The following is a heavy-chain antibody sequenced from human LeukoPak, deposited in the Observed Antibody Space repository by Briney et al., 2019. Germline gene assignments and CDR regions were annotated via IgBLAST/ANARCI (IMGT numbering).Heavy chain of an antibody. CDR1: GFTFSSYS. CDR2: ISSSSSYI. V-gene: IGHV3-21*04. Sequence: GGSLRLSCAASGFTFSSYSMNWVRQAPGKGLEWVSSISSSSSYIYYADSVKGRFTISRDNSKNTLYLQMNSLRAEDTAIYYCAKGKSGSGSDVWGQGTTVIVSS. D-gene: IGHD3-10*01. J-gene: IGHJ6*02. CDR3: AKGKSGSGSDV.